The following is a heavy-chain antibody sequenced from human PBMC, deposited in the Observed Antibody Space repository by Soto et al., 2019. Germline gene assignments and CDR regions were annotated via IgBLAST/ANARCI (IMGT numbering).Heavy chain of an antibody. J-gene: IGHJ4*02. Sequence: TLSLTCTVSGGSISSYYWSWIRQPPGKGLEWIGYIYYSGSTNYNPSLKSRVTISVDTSKNQFSLKLCSVTAADTAVYYCARTTNGDYAYWGQGTLVTVS. D-gene: IGHD4-17*01. V-gene: IGHV4-59*01. CDR2: IYYSGST. CDR3: ARTTNGDYAY. CDR1: GGSISSYY.